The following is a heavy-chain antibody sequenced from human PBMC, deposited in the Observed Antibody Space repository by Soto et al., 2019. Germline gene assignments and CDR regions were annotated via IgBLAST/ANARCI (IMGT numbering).Heavy chain of an antibody. J-gene: IGHJ6*02. CDR3: ARSGRRGYYYYYGMEV. Sequence: SETLSLTCTVSGDSISGYYWSCIRQSPGKGLEWIGYIYESGSINYNPSLKSRVTMSIDTSKNQFSLKLSSVTAAETAVYYCARSGRRGYYYYYGMEVWGQGTTVTVSS. V-gene: IGHV4-59*01. CDR2: IYESGSI. CDR1: GDSISGYY. D-gene: IGHD2-15*01.